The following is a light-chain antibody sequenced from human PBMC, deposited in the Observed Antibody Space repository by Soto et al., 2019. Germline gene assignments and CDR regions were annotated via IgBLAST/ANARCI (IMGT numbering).Light chain of an antibody. Sequence: QSVLTQPPSVSAAPGQMVTISCSGSSSNIGNNYVSWYQQLPGTAPKLLIYENNKRPSGIPDRFSGSTSGTSATLGITGLQTGDEADYYCGTWDSSVSPGGVFGGGTKLTVL. CDR1: SSNIGNNY. CDR2: ENN. V-gene: IGLV1-51*02. CDR3: GTWDSSVSPGGV. J-gene: IGLJ3*02.